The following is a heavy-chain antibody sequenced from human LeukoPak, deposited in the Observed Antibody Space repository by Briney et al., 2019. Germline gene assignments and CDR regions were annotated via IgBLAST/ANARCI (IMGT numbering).Heavy chain of an antibody. CDR1: GFAFSTYN. J-gene: IGHJ4*02. Sequence: GGSLRLSCAASGFAFSTYNMNWVRQAPGKGLEWDSSITSSSSYTFYADSVKGRFTISRDNAKNSLYLQMNSLKTEDTAVYYCTTDSLPDYWGQGTLVTVSS. CDR3: TTDSLPDY. V-gene: IGHV3-21*03. CDR2: ITSSSSYT.